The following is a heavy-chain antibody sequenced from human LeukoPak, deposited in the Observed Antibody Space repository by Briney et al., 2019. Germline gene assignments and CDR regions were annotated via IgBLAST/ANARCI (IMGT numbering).Heavy chain of an antibody. D-gene: IGHD3-9*01. CDR3: ARGRYFDWLLSGDNWFDP. Sequence: SETLSLTCAVYGGSFSGYYWSWIRQPPGKGLEWIGEINHSGSTNYNPSLKSRVTISVDTSKNQFSLKLSSVTAADTAVYYCARGRYFDWLLSGDNWFDPWGQGTLATVSS. CDR2: INHSGST. V-gene: IGHV4-34*01. J-gene: IGHJ5*02. CDR1: GGSFSGYY.